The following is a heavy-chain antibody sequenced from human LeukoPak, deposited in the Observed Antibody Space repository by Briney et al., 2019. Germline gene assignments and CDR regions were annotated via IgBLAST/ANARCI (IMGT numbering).Heavy chain of an antibody. CDR3: VKVRDYYDSSGYYDY. J-gene: IGHJ4*02. D-gene: IGHD3-22*01. Sequence: GGSLRLSCAASGFTFSSYAMSWVRQAPGKGLEYVSAISSNGGSTYYADSVKGRFTISRDNSKNTLYLQMSSLRAEDTAVYYCVKVRDYYDSSGYYDYWGQGTLVTVSS. CDR1: GFTFSSYA. CDR2: ISSNGGST. V-gene: IGHV3-64D*06.